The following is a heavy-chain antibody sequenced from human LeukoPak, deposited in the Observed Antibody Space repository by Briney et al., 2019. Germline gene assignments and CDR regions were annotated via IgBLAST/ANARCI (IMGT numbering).Heavy chain of an antibody. Sequence: PSETLSLTCTVSGYSMSSGYYWGWIRQPPERGLEWIGSMYHTGSTYYNPSLKSRVTISVDTSKNQFSLELTSVTAADTAVYYCARGIAVWGKGTSVTISS. J-gene: IGHJ6*04. V-gene: IGHV4-38-2*02. D-gene: IGHD6-13*01. CDR1: GYSMSSGYY. CDR3: ARGIAV. CDR2: MYHTGST.